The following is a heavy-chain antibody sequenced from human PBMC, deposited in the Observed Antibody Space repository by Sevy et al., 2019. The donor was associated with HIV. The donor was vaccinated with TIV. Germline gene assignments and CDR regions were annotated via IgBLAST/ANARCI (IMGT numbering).Heavy chain of an antibody. D-gene: IGHD3-3*01. J-gene: IGHJ6*02. Sequence: GGSLRLSCAASGFTFSSYGMHWVRQAPGKGLEWVAVISYDGSNKYYADSVKGRFTISRTNSKNTLYLQMNSLRAEDTAVYYCAKDRPSIRFLEWLGCMDVWGQGTTVTVSS. V-gene: IGHV3-30*18. CDR1: GFTFSSYG. CDR2: ISYDGSNK. CDR3: AKDRPSIRFLEWLGCMDV.